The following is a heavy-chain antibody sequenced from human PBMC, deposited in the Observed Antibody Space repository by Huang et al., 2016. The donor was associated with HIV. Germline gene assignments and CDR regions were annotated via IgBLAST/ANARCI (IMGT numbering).Heavy chain of an antibody. J-gene: IGHJ4*02. CDR3: ARDGGYSLWSGSLPKYHFDY. Sequence: DVQLEESGGGLIQHGESLRLSCLASEFSFNNYGMHWVRKATGQGPEWLSYISDKGRTTHYTDSVKGRFTIYRDNVKNVLYLRMNSLRVDDTAVDYCARDGGYSLWSGSLPKYHFDYWGQGILVTVS. CDR2: ISDKGRTT. V-gene: IGHV3-48*03. CDR1: EFSFNNYG. D-gene: IGHD2-21*01.